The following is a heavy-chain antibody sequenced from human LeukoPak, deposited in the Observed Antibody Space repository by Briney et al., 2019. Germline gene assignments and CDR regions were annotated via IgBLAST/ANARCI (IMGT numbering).Heavy chain of an antibody. CDR3: ARGYYDSSGYYYHYY. CDR2: INWNGGST. CDR1: GFTFDDYG. Sequence: GGSLRLSCAASGFTFDDYGMCWVRQAPGKGLEWVSGINWNGGSTGYADSVKGRFTISRDNAKNSLYLQMNSLRAEDTALYYCARGYYDSSGYYYHYYWGQGTLVTVSS. J-gene: IGHJ4*02. D-gene: IGHD3-22*01. V-gene: IGHV3-20*04.